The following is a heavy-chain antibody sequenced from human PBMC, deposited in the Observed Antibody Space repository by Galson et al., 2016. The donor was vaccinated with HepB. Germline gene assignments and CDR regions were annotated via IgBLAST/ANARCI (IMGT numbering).Heavy chain of an antibody. V-gene: IGHV2-5*02. CDR2: IYWDDDK. CDR1: GFSLSTTGVG. CDR3: SHPSSTRTWTFYYYFTLDV. J-gene: IGHJ6*02. Sequence: PALVKPTQTLTLTCTFSGFSLSTTGVGVGWIRQPPGKALEWLALIYWDDDKRYSPSLKSRLTITKDTSKNQVVLTITNVDPVDTATYYCSHPSSTRTWTFYYYFTLDVWGQGTTVTVSS. D-gene: IGHD2-2*01.